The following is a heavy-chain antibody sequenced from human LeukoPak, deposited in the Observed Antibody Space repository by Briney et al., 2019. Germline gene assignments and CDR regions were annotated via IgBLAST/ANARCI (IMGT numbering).Heavy chain of an antibody. Sequence: SVKVSCKASGGTFSSYAISWVRQAPGQGLEWMGRIIPIFGTANYAQKFQGRVTIATDESTSTAYMELSSLRSEDTAVYYCARDPTTSYGYGYWGQGTLVTVSS. CDR1: GGTFSSYA. D-gene: IGHD5-18*01. V-gene: IGHV1-69*05. CDR2: IIPIFGTA. J-gene: IGHJ4*02. CDR3: ARDPTTSYGYGY.